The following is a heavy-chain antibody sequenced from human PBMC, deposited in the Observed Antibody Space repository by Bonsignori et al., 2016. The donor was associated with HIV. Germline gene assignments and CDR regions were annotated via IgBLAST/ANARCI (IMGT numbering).Heavy chain of an antibody. V-gene: IGHV4-59*01. CDR3: ARGRIGPWYFDY. Sequence: WIRQPPGKGLEWIGYIYYSGTTNYNPSLKSRVTMSIDTPKTQFSLKLDSVTAADTAVYFCARGRIGPWYFDYWGQGSLVTVSS. D-gene: IGHD6-13*01. J-gene: IGHJ4*02. CDR2: IYYSGTT.